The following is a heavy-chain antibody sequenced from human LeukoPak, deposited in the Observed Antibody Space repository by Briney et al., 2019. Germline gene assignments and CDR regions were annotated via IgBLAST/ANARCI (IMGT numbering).Heavy chain of an antibody. V-gene: IGHV4-39*01. CDR3: ARPEVGATRGLHY. D-gene: IGHD1-26*01. CDR2: ISYSGST. J-gene: IGHJ4*02. CDR1: GGSISSGSYY. Sequence: SQTLSLTCSVSGGSISSGSYYWGWIRQSPGKGLEWIGSISYSGSTYYNPSLKSRVTISVDTSKNQFSLKLSSVTAADTAVYYCARPEVGATRGLHYWGQGTLVTVSS.